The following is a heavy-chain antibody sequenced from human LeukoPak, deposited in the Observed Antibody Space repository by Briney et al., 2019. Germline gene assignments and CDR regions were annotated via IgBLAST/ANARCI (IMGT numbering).Heavy chain of an antibody. CDR2: IYYSGST. J-gene: IGHJ4*02. Sequence: SETLSLTCTVSGGSISSGGYYWSWIRQHPGKGLEWIGYIYYSGSTYYNPSLKSRVTISVDTSKNQFSLKLSSVTAADTAVYYCARLRRDSGNYYVDYWGQGTLVTVSS. CDR1: GGSISSGGYY. CDR3: ARLRRDSGNYYVDY. V-gene: IGHV4-31*03. D-gene: IGHD1-26*01.